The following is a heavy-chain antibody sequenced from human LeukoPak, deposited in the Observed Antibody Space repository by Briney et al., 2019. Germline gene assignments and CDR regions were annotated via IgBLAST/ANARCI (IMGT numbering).Heavy chain of an antibody. Sequence: SETLSLTCTVSDGSITNYYWSWIRQPPGKGLEWIGHIYYSGSTNYNPSLKSRVTISLDTSKNQFSLKLSSVTAADTAVYYCARDYQGGYGDKTVDYWGQGTLVTVSS. CDR1: DGSITNYY. V-gene: IGHV4-59*12. D-gene: IGHD5-18*01. J-gene: IGHJ4*02. CDR3: ARDYQGGYGDKTVDY. CDR2: IYYSGST.